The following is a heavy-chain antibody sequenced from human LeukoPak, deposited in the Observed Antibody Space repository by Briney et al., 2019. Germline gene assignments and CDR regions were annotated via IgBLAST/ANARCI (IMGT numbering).Heavy chain of an antibody. Sequence: GGSLSLSCAASGSTFSSYEMNWVRQAPGEGLEWVSYISGSGSTIYYADSVKGRFTISRDNAKNSLYLQMNSLRAEDTAVYYCARGGYSYGYTYFDYWGQGTLVTVSS. CDR3: ARGGYSYGYTYFDY. D-gene: IGHD5-18*01. CDR1: GSTFSSYE. J-gene: IGHJ4*02. V-gene: IGHV3-48*03. CDR2: ISGSGSTI.